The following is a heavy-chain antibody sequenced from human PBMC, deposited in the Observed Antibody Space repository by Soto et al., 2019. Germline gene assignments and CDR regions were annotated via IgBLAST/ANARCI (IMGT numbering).Heavy chain of an antibody. V-gene: IGHV4-4*02. CDR1: GGSFTSKNW. Sequence: SETLSLTCAVSGGSFTSKNWWTWVRQPPGQGLEWIGEIYRTGSTNYNPSLKSRVTISLDKSENQFSLKVTSLTAADTAVYYCASRDPGTSVDYWGQGTLVTVSS. D-gene: IGHD1-7*01. CDR2: IYRTGST. J-gene: IGHJ4*02. CDR3: ASRDPGTSVDY.